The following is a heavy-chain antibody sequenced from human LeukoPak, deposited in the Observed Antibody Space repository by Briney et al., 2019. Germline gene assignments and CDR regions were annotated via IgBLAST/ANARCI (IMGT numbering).Heavy chain of an antibody. V-gene: IGHV4-30-2*01. CDR1: GDSISSGGYS. CDR3: ARGVYGDYVDY. Sequence: SETLSLTGAVSGDSISSGGYSWSWIRQPPGRGLEWIGYIYHDGSIYYNPSLKSRVIISVDRSKNQFSLKLSSVTAADTAVYYCARGVYGDYVDYWGQGTLVTVSS. J-gene: IGHJ4*02. CDR2: IYHDGSI. D-gene: IGHD4-17*01.